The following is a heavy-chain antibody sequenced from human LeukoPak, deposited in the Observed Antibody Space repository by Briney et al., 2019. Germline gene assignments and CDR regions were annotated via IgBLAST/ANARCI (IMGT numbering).Heavy chain of an antibody. Sequence: GGSLRLSCAASGFTFSSYSMNWVRQAPGKGLEWVSSISSSSSYIYYADSVKGRFTISRDDAKNSLYLQMNSLRAEDTAVYYCAREEGYCSGGSCYLVGAFDIWGQGTMVTVSS. J-gene: IGHJ3*02. CDR3: AREEGYCSGGSCYLVGAFDI. D-gene: IGHD2-15*01. V-gene: IGHV3-21*01. CDR1: GFTFSSYS. CDR2: ISSSSSYI.